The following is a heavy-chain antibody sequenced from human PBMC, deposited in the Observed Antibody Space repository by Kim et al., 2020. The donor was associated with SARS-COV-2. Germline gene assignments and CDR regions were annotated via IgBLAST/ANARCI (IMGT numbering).Heavy chain of an antibody. CDR3: ARHRAAGSGVRFDP. Sequence: SNPSLKGRVTISVDTSRSQFSLRLSSVTAADTGMYYCARHRAAGSGVRFDPWGQGTRVTVSS. V-gene: IGHV4-59*08. J-gene: IGHJ5*02. D-gene: IGHD6-13*01.